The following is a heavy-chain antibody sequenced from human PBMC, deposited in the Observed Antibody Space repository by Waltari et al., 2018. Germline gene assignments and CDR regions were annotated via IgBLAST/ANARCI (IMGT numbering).Heavy chain of an antibody. CDR2: IYYSGST. J-gene: IGHJ4*02. D-gene: IGHD3-3*01. V-gene: IGHV4-59*08. CDR1: GGSISSYY. Sequence: QVQLQESGPGLVKPSETLSLTCTVSGGSISSYYWSWIRQPPGKGLEWIGYIYYSGSTNYTPSLKSRVTISIDTSKNQFSLKLSSVPAADTAVYYCARRGRGSGYTGWGQGTLVTVSS. CDR3: ARRGRGSGYTG.